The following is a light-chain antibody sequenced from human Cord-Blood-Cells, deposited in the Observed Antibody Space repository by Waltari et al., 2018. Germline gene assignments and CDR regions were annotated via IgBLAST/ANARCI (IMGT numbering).Light chain of an antibody. V-gene: IGKV4-1*01. J-gene: IGKJ5*01. CDR1: QSVLYSSNNKNY. CDR2: WAS. Sequence: DIVMTQSPDSLAVSLGERATIHCKSSQSVLYSSNNKNYLAWYQQKPGQPPKLLIYWASTRESGVPDRFSGSGSGTDFTLTISSLQAEDVAVYYCQQYYSTHSTFGQGTRLEIK. CDR3: QQYYSTHST.